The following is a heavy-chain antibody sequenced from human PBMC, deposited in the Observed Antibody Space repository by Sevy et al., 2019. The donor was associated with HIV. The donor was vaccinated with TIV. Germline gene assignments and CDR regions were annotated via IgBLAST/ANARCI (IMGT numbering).Heavy chain of an antibody. J-gene: IGHJ4*02. Sequence: GESLKISCKGSGYSFTNYWIGWVRQMPGKGLEWMGIIYPGDSDTRYSPSFRGQVTISADTSISTAYLQWSSLKASDSAMYYCATLGYYDSNSHDYWGQGTLVTVSS. CDR2: IYPGDSDT. CDR3: ATLGYYDSNSHDY. CDR1: GYSFTNYW. D-gene: IGHD3-22*01. V-gene: IGHV5-51*01.